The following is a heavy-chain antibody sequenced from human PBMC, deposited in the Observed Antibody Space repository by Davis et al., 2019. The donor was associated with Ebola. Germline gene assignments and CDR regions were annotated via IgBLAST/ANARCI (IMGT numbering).Heavy chain of an antibody. CDR3: ARGGDIVVVPAAMGYYYYMDV. Sequence: ASVKVSCKASGYTFTGYYMHWVRQAPGQGLEWMGWINPNSGGTNYAQKFQGRVTMTRDTSISTAYMELSRLRSEDTAVYYCARGGDIVVVPAAMGYYYYMDVWGKGTTVTVSS. V-gene: IGHV1-2*02. CDR1: GYTFTGYY. J-gene: IGHJ6*03. CDR2: INPNSGGT. D-gene: IGHD2-2*01.